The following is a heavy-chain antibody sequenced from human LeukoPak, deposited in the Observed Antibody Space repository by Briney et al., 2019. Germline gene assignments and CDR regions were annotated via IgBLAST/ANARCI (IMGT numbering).Heavy chain of an antibody. J-gene: IGHJ4*02. CDR3: ARHRYTSSSSYFDF. CDR1: GGSISGYY. V-gene: IGHV4-59*08. CDR2: IYSSGST. Sequence: PPETLSLTCTVSGGSISGYYWTWIRQPPGKGLEWIGYIYSSGSTNYNPSLKSRVTISVDTSKNQFSLRLSSVTAADTAVYYCARHRYTSSSSYFDFWGQGTLVTVSS. D-gene: IGHD6-6*01.